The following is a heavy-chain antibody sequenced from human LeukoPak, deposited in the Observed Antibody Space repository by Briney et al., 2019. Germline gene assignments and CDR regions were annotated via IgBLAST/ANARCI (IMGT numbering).Heavy chain of an antibody. V-gene: IGHV4-59*01. J-gene: IGHJ5*02. CDR3: ARDRYYYGSGSYSWFDP. CDR2: IYYSGST. D-gene: IGHD3-10*01. Sequence: PSGTLSLTCTVSGGSISSYYWSWIRQPPGKGLEWIGYIYYSGSTNYNPSLKSRVTISVDTSKNQFSLKLSSVTAADTAVYYCARDRYYYGSGSYSWFDPWGQGTLVTVSS. CDR1: GGSISSYY.